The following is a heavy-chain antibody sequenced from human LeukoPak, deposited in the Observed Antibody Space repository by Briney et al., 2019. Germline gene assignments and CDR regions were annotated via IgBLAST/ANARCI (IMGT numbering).Heavy chain of an antibody. D-gene: IGHD2-15*01. CDR3: ANHILGYCSGGSFANFDS. Sequence: GGSLRLSCAASGFTYSSYAMSWVRQAPGKGLEWVSAISGSGSSTYYADSVKGRFTISRDNSKNTLYLQMNSLRAEDTAVYYCANHILGYCSGGSFANFDSWGQGTLVTVSS. CDR1: GFTYSSYA. J-gene: IGHJ4*02. V-gene: IGHV3-23*01. CDR2: ISGSGSST.